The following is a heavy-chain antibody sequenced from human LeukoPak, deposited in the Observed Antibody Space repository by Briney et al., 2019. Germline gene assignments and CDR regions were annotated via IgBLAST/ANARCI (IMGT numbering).Heavy chain of an antibody. CDR3: VRPIVVVILDAVAI. D-gene: IGHD3-22*01. Sequence: GAPLKASCKPSVGTFSSYAISTVRQAPGQERESMGGIIPIFGTASSAQKFQGRVRSTRDECTSTACMELSSLRYADTDVYCCVRPIVVVILDAVAIWGEGAMVSVSP. J-gene: IGHJ3*02. V-gene: IGHV1-69*05. CDR2: IIPIFGTA. CDR1: VGTFSSYA.